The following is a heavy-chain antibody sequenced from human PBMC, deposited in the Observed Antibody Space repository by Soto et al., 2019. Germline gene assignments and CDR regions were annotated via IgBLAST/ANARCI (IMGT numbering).Heavy chain of an antibody. CDR3: ARDIVSVSPRANDAFDV. CDR2: INPANGNT. J-gene: IGHJ3*01. D-gene: IGHD1-26*01. Sequence: VQSGAELKKPGASVNISCQASGFTFSDTLINWVRQGPGQRLEWMGWINPANGNTRYSEPFQGRVTIFSLSSASTAYVALSDLTSEDTAVYYCARDIVSVSPRANDAFDVWGQGTMITVSS. CDR1: GFTFSDTL. V-gene: IGHV1-3*01.